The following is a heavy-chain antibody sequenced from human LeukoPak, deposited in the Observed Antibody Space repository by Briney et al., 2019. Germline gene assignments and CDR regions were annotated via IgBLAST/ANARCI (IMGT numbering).Heavy chain of an antibody. CDR2: TYYRSKWYN. CDR1: GDSVSSNSAA. J-gene: IGHJ6*02. V-gene: IGHV6-1*01. Sequence: SQTLSLTCAISGDSVSSNSAAWNWIRQSPSRGLEWLGRTYYRSKWYNDYAVSVKSRITINPDTSKNQFSLQLNSVTPEDTAVYYCARVPWAAAGPYYYYGMDVWGQGTTVTVSS. D-gene: IGHD6-13*01. CDR3: ARVPWAAAGPYYYYGMDV.